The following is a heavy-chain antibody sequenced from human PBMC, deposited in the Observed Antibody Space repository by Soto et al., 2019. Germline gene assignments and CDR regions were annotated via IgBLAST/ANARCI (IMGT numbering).Heavy chain of an antibody. V-gene: IGHV4-59*01. J-gene: IGHJ4*02. Sequence: SDTLSLTCTVSGVAISTYYWSWIRQPPGKGLEWIGYIYYSGSTNYNPSLKSRVTISINTSKYQFSLQLDSVTAADTAVYYCASSDYYGSASHWGQGTLVTVSS. CDR2: IYYSGST. D-gene: IGHD3-10*01. CDR1: GVAISTYY. CDR3: ASSDYYGSASH.